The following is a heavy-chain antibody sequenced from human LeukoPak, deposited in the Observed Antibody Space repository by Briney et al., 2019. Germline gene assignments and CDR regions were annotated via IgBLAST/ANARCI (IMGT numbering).Heavy chain of an antibody. CDR2: IYYSGST. Sequence: PSETLSLTCTVSGGSISSSSYYWGWIRQPPGKGLEWIGSIYYSGSTYYNPSLKSRVTISVDTSKNQFSLKLSYVTAADTAVYYCARQGEQWLDYFDYWGQGTLVTVSS. V-gene: IGHV4-39*01. J-gene: IGHJ4*02. CDR1: GGSISSSSYY. D-gene: IGHD6-19*01. CDR3: ARQGEQWLDYFDY.